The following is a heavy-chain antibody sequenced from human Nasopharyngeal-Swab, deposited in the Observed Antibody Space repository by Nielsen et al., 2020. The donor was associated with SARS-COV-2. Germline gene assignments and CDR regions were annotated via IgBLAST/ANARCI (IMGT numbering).Heavy chain of an antibody. CDR2: LNGDATTV. V-gene: IGHV3-74*01. D-gene: IGHD7-27*01. Sequence: GGSLRLSCAGSGFTFSSPWLHWVRQAPGEGLVWVARLNGDATTVDYADSVKGRITISRDNAKNTLYLQMSGLRDEDTAIYYCARAGEYRFDYWGQGTLVTVSS. CDR3: ARAGEYRFDY. CDR1: GFTFSSPW. J-gene: IGHJ4*02.